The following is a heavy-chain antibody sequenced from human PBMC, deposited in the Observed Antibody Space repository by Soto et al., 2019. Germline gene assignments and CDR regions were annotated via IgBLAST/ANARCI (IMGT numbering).Heavy chain of an antibody. Sequence: GSGPTLVNPTQTLTLTCTFSGFSLSTSGMRVSWIREPPGKALEWLARIDWDDDKFYSTSLKTRLTISKDTSKNQVVLTMTNVDPVDTATYYCARISTVPEGYYFDYWGQGTLVTVSS. V-gene: IGHV2-70*04. CDR1: GFSLSTSGMR. D-gene: IGHD4-17*01. J-gene: IGHJ4*02. CDR3: ARISTVPEGYYFDY. CDR2: IDWDDDK.